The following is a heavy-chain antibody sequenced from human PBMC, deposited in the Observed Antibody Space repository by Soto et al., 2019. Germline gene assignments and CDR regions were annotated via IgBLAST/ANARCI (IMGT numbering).Heavy chain of an antibody. V-gene: IGHV4-39*01. CDR1: GGSISSSSYY. Sequence: SETLSLTCTVSGGSISSSSYYWGWIRQPPGKGLEWIGSIYYSGSTYYNPSLKSRVTISVDTSKKQFSLKLSSVTAADTAVYYCARHDGGQGPERNWLDPWGQGTLVTVYS. CDR3: ARHDGGQGPERNWLDP. CDR2: IYYSGST. J-gene: IGHJ5*02.